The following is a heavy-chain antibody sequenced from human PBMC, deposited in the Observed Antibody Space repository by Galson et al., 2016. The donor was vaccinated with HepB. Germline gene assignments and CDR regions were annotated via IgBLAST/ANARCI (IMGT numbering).Heavy chain of an antibody. CDR3: AKDQSTFLRIAAPGRAFDH. V-gene: IGHV3-23*01. Sequence: SLRLSCAASGFIFSNYAMSWIRQTPGKGLEWVSAISGGGGSTYFADSVKGRFTISRDNSKNTLYLLMHSLRAEDTAVYYCAKDQSTFLRIAAPGRAFDHWGQGTLVTVSS. J-gene: IGHJ4*02. CDR2: ISGGGGST. D-gene: IGHD6-13*01. CDR1: GFIFSNYA.